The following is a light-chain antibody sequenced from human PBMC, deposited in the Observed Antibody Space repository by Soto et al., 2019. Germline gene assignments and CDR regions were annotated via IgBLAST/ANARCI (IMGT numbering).Light chain of an antibody. Sequence: EIVLTQSPGTLSLSPGERDTLSCRASQSVSNNYLAWYQQKPGQAPRLLIYGASNRATGIQDRFSGSGSGTEFTLTISRLEPEDFAVYYCQQYGSSGTFGQGTKVDIK. V-gene: IGKV3-20*01. J-gene: IGKJ1*01. CDR1: QSVSNNY. CDR3: QQYGSSGT. CDR2: GAS.